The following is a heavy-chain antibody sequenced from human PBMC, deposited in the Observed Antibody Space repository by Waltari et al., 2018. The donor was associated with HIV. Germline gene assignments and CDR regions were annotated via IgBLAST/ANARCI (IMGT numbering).Heavy chain of an antibody. J-gene: IGHJ6*02. CDR3: ASNTNGYYDIPPRSYGMDV. D-gene: IGHD3-9*01. V-gene: IGHV3-7*01. CDR2: IKQDGREK. Sequence: EVQLVESGGGLVQPGGSLRLSCAASGVTFSSYWMTWVRQAPGKGLEWVANIKQDGREKYYGDAVKGRFTISRDNDKNSLYLQMNSRRAEDTAVYYCASNTNGYYDIPPRSYGMDVWGQGTTVTVSS. CDR1: GVTFSSYW.